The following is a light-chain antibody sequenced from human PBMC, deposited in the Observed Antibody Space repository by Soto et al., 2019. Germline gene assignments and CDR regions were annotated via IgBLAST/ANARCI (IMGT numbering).Light chain of an antibody. CDR2: AAF. CDR1: EDINSR. J-gene: IGKJ5*01. Sequence: DIQMTQSPSSVSASVGDRVTISCRASEDINSRLAWYQQKPGNAPKPLIYAAFLLQSGVPSRFSGYGSGTDFTLSISSLQPEDFANYYCQQADSFPITFGQGTRLEIK. CDR3: QQADSFPIT. V-gene: IGKV1-12*01.